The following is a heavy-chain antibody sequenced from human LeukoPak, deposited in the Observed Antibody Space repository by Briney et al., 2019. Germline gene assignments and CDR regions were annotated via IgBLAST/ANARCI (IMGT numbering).Heavy chain of an antibody. J-gene: IGHJ5*02. V-gene: IGHV4-59*12. CDR1: GGSISSYY. D-gene: IGHD3-10*01. Sequence: SETLSLTCTVSGGSISSYYWTWFRQPPGKGLEWIGYIYYSGSTNYNPSLKSRVTISIDTSKNQFSLKLSSVTAADTAVYYCARSFRYNWFDPWGQGTLVTVSS. CDR3: ARSFRYNWFDP. CDR2: IYYSGST.